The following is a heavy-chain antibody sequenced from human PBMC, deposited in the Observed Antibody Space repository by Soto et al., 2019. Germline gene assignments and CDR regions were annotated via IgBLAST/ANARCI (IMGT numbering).Heavy chain of an antibody. Sequence: ASVKVSCKASGGTFSSYAISWVRQAPGQGLEWMGGIIPIFGTANYAQKFQGRVTITADESTSTAYMELSSLRSEDTAVYYCARGDRGWNYLPPPSWGQGTMVTVSS. D-gene: IGHD1-7*01. CDR3: ARGDRGWNYLPPPS. CDR2: IIPIFGTA. V-gene: IGHV1-69*13. CDR1: GGTFSSYA. J-gene: IGHJ3*01.